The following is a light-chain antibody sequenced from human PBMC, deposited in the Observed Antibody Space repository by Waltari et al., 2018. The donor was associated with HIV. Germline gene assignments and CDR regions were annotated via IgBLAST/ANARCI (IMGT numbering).Light chain of an antibody. Sequence: SYELTQPPSVSVSPGQTASNTCSGDKLGDKYACWYQQKPGQSPVLVIYQDSKRPSGIPERFSGSNSGNTATLTISGTQAMDEADYYCQAWDSSTEWVFGGGTKLTVL. J-gene: IGLJ3*02. CDR2: QDS. V-gene: IGLV3-1*01. CDR3: QAWDSSTEWV. CDR1: KLGDKY.